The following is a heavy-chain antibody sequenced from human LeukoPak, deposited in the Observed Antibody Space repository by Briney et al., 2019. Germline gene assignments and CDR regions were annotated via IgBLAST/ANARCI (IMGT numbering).Heavy chain of an antibody. CDR3: VTDLVGTIDHYNYGMDV. V-gene: IGHV4-61*01. CDR1: GGSISSGSYY. J-gene: IGHJ6*02. Sequence: SETLSLTCIVSGGSISSGSYYWSWIRQPPGKGLEWIGYIYYSVRTNYNPSLKSRVTISVDTSKNQLSLKLSSVTAADTAVYFCVTDLVGTIDHYNYGMDVWGQGTTVTVSS. CDR2: IYYSVRT. D-gene: IGHD5-12*01.